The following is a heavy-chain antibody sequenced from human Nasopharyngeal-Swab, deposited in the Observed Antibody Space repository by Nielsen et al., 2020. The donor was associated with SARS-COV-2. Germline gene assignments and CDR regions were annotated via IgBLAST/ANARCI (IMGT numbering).Heavy chain of an antibody. CDR2: IYHSGST. CDR3: ASLVYDSSGSYFDY. Sequence: SETLSLTCAVSGGSISSSNWWSWVRQPPGKGLEWIGEIYHSGSTNYNPSLKSRVTISVDKSKNQSSLKLSSVTAADTAVYYCASLVYDSSGSYFDYWGQGTLVTVSS. J-gene: IGHJ4*02. V-gene: IGHV4-4*02. CDR1: GGSISSSNW. D-gene: IGHD3-22*01.